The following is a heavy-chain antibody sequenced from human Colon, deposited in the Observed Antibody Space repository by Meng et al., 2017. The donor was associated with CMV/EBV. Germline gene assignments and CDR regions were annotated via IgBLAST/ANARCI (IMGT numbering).Heavy chain of an antibody. D-gene: IGHD2-21*02. V-gene: IGHV4-31*02. CDR1: GASISSDGYY. Sequence: TASGASISSDGYYWTWVRQRPGKGLEWIGHIYHRGTTYYNPSLKSRVTISVDTSKNQLSLRLTSVIAADTAVYYCARDRRTASETLDYWGPGTLVTVSS. CDR2: IYHRGTT. J-gene: IGHJ4*02. CDR3: ARDRRTASETLDY.